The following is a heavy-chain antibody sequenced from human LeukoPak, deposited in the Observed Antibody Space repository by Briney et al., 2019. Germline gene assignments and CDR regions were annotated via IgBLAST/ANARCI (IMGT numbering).Heavy chain of an antibody. D-gene: IGHD4-17*01. CDR3: AKGRDDYGDYGAAY. Sequence: GGYLRLSCAASRFTDSSKYMSWPHQAPGKGLEWVSGISGRGGSTYYADSVKGRFTISRDNSKNTLYLQMNSLRVEDTAVYYCAKGRDDYGDYGAAYWGQGTLVTVSS. V-gene: IGHV3-23*01. CDR1: RFTDSSKY. J-gene: IGHJ4*02. CDR2: ISGRGGST.